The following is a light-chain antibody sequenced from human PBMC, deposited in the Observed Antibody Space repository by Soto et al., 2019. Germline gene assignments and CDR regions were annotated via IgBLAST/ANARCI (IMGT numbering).Light chain of an antibody. CDR1: QGISNY. J-gene: IGKJ1*01. CDR3: LQHNSYPWT. Sequence: DLQMTQSPSAMSASVGDRVTITCRASQGISNYLAWFQQKPGKDPKRLIYAAPSLQSGVPSRFSCSGFGTEFALIIGSLQPEDFLTYYCLQHNSYPWTFGQGTKVDIK. CDR2: AAP. V-gene: IGKV1-17*03.